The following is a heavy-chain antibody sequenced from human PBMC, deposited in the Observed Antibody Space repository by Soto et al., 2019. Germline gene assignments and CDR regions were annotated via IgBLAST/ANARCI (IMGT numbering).Heavy chain of an antibody. CDR1: GGTISSYA. CDR2: IIPIFGTA. Sequence: QVQLVQSGAEVKKPGSSVKVSCKASGGTISSYAISWVRQAPGQGLEWMGGIIPIFGTANYAQKFQGRVTITADESTITAYMELSSLRSEDTAVYYCASGVKTGTTGISGMDVWGQGTTVTVSS. CDR3: ASGVKTGTTGISGMDV. D-gene: IGHD1-7*01. V-gene: IGHV1-69*01. J-gene: IGHJ6*02.